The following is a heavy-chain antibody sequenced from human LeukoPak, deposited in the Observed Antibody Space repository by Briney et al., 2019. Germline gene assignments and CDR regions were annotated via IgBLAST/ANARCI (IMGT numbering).Heavy chain of an antibody. CDR3: ARDVHGDYGSGWFDP. CDR2: IMPLFGTA. D-gene: IGHD4-17*01. CDR1: GGTFNNSA. J-gene: IGHJ5*02. Sequence: SVKVSCKTSGGTFNNSAISWVRQSPGQGLEWLGGIMPLFGTAGYAQKFQGRVTITKDESTRTVYLELTSLTSDDTAVYYCARDVHGDYGSGWFDPWGQGTLVSVSS. V-gene: IGHV1-69*05.